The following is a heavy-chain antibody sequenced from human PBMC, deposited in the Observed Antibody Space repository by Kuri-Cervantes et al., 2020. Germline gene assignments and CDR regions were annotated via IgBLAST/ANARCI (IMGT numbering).Heavy chain of an antibody. Sequence: GESLKISCAASGFTFSSYAMHWVRQAPGKGLEWVAVIWYDGSNKYYADSVKGRFTISRDNSKNTLYLQMNSLRAEDTAVYYCARESYCSGGSCKGAFDIWGQGTMVTVSS. CDR1: GFTFSSYA. CDR3: ARESYCSGGSCKGAFDI. V-gene: IGHV3-33*08. J-gene: IGHJ3*02. D-gene: IGHD2-15*01. CDR2: IWYDGSNK.